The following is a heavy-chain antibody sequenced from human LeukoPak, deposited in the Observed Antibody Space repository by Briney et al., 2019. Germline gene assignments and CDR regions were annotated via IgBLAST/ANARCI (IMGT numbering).Heavy chain of an antibody. CDR2: IYHSGST. V-gene: IGHV4-30-2*01. J-gene: IGHJ5*02. CDR1: GGSISSGGYS. Sequence: SETLSLTCAVSGGSISSGGYSWSWIRQPPGKGLEWIGYIYHSGSTYYNPSLKSRVTISVDRSKNQFSLKLSSVTAADTAVYYCARALSYSSNWYRGPNWFDPWGQGTLVTVSS. D-gene: IGHD6-13*01. CDR3: ARALSYSSNWYRGPNWFDP.